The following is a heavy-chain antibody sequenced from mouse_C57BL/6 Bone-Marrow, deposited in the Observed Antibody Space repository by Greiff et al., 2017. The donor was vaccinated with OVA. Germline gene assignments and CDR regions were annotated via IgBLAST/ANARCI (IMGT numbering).Heavy chain of an antibody. CDR2: IYPRSGNT. D-gene: IGHD1-1*01. Sequence: VQLQESGAELARPGASVKLSCKASGYTFTSYGISWVKQRTGQGLEWIGEIYPRSGNTYYNEKFKGKATLTADKSSSTAYMELRSLTSEDSAVYFCAKPLIYYYGSSPYWYFDVWGTGTTVTVSS. CDR3: AKPLIYYYGSSPYWYFDV. V-gene: IGHV1-81*01. CDR1: GYTFTSYG. J-gene: IGHJ1*03.